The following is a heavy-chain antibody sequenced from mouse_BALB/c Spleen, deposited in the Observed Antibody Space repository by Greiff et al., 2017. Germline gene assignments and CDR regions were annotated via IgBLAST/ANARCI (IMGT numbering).Heavy chain of an antibody. CDR1: GYTFTSYV. D-gene: IGHD2-2*01. V-gene: IGHV1-14*01. Sequence: EVQLQQSGPELVKPGASVKMSCKASGYTFTSYVMHWVKQKPGQGLEWIGYINPYNDGTKYNEKFKGKATLTSDKSSSTAYMELSSLTSEDSAVYYCAREGLPYAMDYWGQGTSVTVSS. J-gene: IGHJ4*01. CDR2: INPYNDGT. CDR3: AREGLPYAMDY.